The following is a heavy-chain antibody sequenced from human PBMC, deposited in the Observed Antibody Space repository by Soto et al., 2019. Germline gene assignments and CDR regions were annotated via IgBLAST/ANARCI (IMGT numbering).Heavy chain of an antibody. CDR1: GFTFSDYY. Sequence: QVQLVESGGGLVKPGGSLRLSCAASGFTFSDYYMSWIRQAPGKGLEWVSYISSSSSYTNYADSVKGRFTISRDNDKNSLYLQMNSFRAEDTAVYYWARDREVAVDGISSDFYIWGQGTMVTVSS. D-gene: IGHD6-19*01. V-gene: IGHV3-11*06. J-gene: IGHJ3*02. CDR3: ARDREVAVDGISSDFYI. CDR2: ISSSSSYT.